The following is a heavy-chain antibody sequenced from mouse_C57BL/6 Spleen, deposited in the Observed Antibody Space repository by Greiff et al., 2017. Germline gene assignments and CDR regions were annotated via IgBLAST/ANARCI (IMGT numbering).Heavy chain of an antibody. J-gene: IGHJ3*01. Sequence: QVQLQQPGAELVKPGASVKLSCKASGYTFTSYWMHWVKQRPGQGLEWIGMIHPNSGSTNYNEKFKSKATLTVDKSSSTAYMQLSSLTSEDSAVYYCARSEIYYGNYGFAYWGQGTLVTVSA. V-gene: IGHV1-64*01. CDR2: IHPNSGST. D-gene: IGHD2-1*01. CDR1: GYTFTSYW. CDR3: ARSEIYYGNYGFAY.